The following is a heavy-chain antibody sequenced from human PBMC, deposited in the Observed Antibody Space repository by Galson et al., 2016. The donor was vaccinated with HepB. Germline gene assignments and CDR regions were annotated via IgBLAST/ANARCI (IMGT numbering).Heavy chain of an antibody. D-gene: IGHD3-22*01. CDR3: ARDLYDGSGHYMDY. CDR2: SRDKGHSYTT. J-gene: IGHJ4*02. Sequence: SLRLSCAASGFTFSDHYIDWVRQAPGKGLEWVGRSRDKGHSYTTQYAASVKGRFAISRDESENSLYLQMNSLKTEDTAVYYCARDLYDGSGHYMDYWGRGTPVTVSS. CDR1: GFTFSDHY. V-gene: IGHV3-72*01.